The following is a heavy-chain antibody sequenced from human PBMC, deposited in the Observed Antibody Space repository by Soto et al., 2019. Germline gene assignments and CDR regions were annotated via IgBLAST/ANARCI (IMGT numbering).Heavy chain of an antibody. D-gene: IGHD6-19*01. CDR1: GASLSGVY. V-gene: IGHV4-34*01. CDR2: INHSGSA. Sequence: QVQLQQWGAGLLKPSETLSLTCGVSGASLSGVYWTWIRQTPGMGLEWIGEINHSGSAYDNPALGDRVTISVYTSKKQFTLSLTSVTAALTGRYYCARALKGIIETTGWPKPYYYGLDVWAQGTAVIVSS. J-gene: IGHJ6*02. CDR3: ARALKGIIETTGWPKPYYYGLDV.